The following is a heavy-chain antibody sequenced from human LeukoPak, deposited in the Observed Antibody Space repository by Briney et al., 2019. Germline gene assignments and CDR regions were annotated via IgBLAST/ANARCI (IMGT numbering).Heavy chain of an antibody. CDR2: MNPNSGNT. Sequence: VASVKVSCKASGYTFTSYDINWVRQATGQGLEWMGWMNPNSGNTGYAQEFQGRVTITRNTSISTAYMELSSLRSEDTAVYYCARLGLYHHFDYWGQGTLVTVSS. V-gene: IGHV1-8*01. J-gene: IGHJ4*02. D-gene: IGHD1-14*01. CDR3: ARLGLYHHFDY. CDR1: GYTFTSYD.